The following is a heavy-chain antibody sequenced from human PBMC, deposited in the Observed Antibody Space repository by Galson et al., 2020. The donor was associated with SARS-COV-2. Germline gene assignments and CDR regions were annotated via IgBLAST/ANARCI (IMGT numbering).Heavy chain of an antibody. CDR2: IYYSGST. Sequence: SETLSLTCTVSGGSISSSSYYWGWIRQPPGKGLEWIGRIYYSGSTYYNPSLKSRVTISVDTSKNQFALKLSSVTAAVTAVYYCARYYDILTGYYGNFDYWGQGTLVTVSS. D-gene: IGHD3-9*01. CDR3: ARYYDILTGYYGNFDY. J-gene: IGHJ4*02. CDR1: GGSISSSSYY. V-gene: IGHV4-39*01.